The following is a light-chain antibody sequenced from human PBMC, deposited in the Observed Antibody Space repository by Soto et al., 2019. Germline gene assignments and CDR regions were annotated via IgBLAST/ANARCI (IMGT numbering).Light chain of an antibody. CDR3: QQYGSSPKT. V-gene: IGKV3-20*01. J-gene: IGKJ1*01. CDR1: QSVSSSY. Sequence: EIVLTQSPGTLSLSPGERATLSCRASQSVSSSYLAWYQQKPGRTPRLLIYCASSRATGIPDRFSGSGSGTDFTLTISRLEPEDFAVYYCQQYGSSPKTFGQGTKVDIK. CDR2: CAS.